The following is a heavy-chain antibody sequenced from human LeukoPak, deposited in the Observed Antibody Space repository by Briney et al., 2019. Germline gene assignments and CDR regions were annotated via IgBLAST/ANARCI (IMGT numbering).Heavy chain of an antibody. CDR1: RGSISSYY. J-gene: IGHJ4*02. Sequence: SETLSLTCAVCRGSISSYYWSWIRQPPGKGLEWLGYIYYSGSTNYNPSLKSRVTISVDTSKNQFSLKLSSVTAADTAVYYCARHKGIAAAGTLLDYWGQGSLVTVSS. D-gene: IGHD6-13*01. V-gene: IGHV4-59*08. CDR2: IYYSGST. CDR3: ARHKGIAAAGTLLDY.